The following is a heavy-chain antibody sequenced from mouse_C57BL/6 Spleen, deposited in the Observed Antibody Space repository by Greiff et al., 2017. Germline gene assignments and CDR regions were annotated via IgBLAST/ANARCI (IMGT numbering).Heavy chain of an antibody. CDR1: GYTFTSYW. CDR2: IDPSDSYT. D-gene: IGHD1-1*01. Sequence: QVQLQQPGAELVMPGASVKLSCKASGYTFTSYWMHWVKQRPGQGLEWIGEIDPSDSYTNYNQKFKGKSTLTVDKSSSTAYMQLSSLTSEDSAVYYCARRAGGSSTWLAYWGQGTLVTVSA. J-gene: IGHJ3*01. CDR3: ARRAGGSSTWLAY. V-gene: IGHV1-69*01.